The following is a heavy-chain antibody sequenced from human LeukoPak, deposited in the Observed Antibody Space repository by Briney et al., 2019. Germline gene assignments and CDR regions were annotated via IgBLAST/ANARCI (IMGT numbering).Heavy chain of an antibody. CDR3: AKDLSSYCSSTSCYLTGS. Sequence: GRSLRLSCAASGFTFSSYAMHWVLQAPGKGLEWVAVISYDGSNKYYADSVKGRFTISRDNSKNTLYLQMNSLRAEDTAVYYCAKDLSSYCSSTSCYLTGSWGQGTLVTVSS. CDR2: ISYDGSNK. D-gene: IGHD2-2*01. V-gene: IGHV3-30-3*01. CDR1: GFTFSSYA. J-gene: IGHJ4*02.